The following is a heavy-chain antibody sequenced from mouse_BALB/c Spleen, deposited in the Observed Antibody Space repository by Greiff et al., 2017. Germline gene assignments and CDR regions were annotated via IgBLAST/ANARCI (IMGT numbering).Heavy chain of an antibody. V-gene: IGHV1-63*02. CDR3: ARSFSYAMDY. J-gene: IGHJ4*01. CDR1: GYTFTNYW. Sequence: QVHVKQSGAELVRPGTSVKISCKASGYTFTNYWLGWVKQRPGHGLEWIGDIYPGGGYTNYNEKFKGKATLTADTSSSTAYMQLSSLTSEDSAVYFCARSFSYAMDYWGQGTSVTVSS. CDR2: IYPGGGYT.